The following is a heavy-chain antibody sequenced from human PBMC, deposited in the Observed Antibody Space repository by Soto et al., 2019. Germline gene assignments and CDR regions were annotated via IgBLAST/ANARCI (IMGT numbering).Heavy chain of an antibody. Sequence: QVQLVQSGAEVKKPGASVKVSCKASGYTFTSYGISWVRQAPGQGLEWMGWISANNGNTNYVQKLQGRVTMTTDTSTSTAYRELRSLRSDDTAVYYCARDRGSYALAYWGQGTLVTVSS. J-gene: IGHJ4*02. CDR2: ISANNGNT. CDR1: GYTFTSYG. CDR3: ARDRGSYALAY. V-gene: IGHV1-18*01. D-gene: IGHD1-26*01.